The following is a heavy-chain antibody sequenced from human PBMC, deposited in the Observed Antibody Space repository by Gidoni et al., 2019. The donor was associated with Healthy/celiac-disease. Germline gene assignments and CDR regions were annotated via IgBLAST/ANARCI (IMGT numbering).Heavy chain of an antibody. CDR2: ISWNSGSI. D-gene: IGHD5-12*01. V-gene: IGHV3-9*01. CDR3: AKDIGDIVATITGDYPHCGMDV. Sequence: EVQLVESGGGLVQPGRSLRLSCAASGFTFDDYAMHWVRQAPGKGLGWVSGISWNSGSIGYADSVKGRFTISRDNAKNSLYLQMNSLRAEDTALYYCAKDIGDIVATITGDYPHCGMDVWGQGTTVTVSS. J-gene: IGHJ6*02. CDR1: GFTFDDYA.